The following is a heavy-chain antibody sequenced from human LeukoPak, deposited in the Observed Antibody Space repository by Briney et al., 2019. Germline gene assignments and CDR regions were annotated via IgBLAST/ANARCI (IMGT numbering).Heavy chain of an antibody. Sequence: GGSLRLFCALSGFTFRSYVMSWVRQAPGRGVAWVSAISRICGSTYYADSVKGRFTISRDNSRNSLYLQMNSLRAEGTAVYYCAKDPTLQWLDRFFDYWGQGTLVTVSS. V-gene: IGHV3-23*01. CDR3: AKDPTLQWLDRFFDY. CDR2: ISRICGST. J-gene: IGHJ4*02. CDR1: GFTFRSYV. D-gene: IGHD3-3*01.